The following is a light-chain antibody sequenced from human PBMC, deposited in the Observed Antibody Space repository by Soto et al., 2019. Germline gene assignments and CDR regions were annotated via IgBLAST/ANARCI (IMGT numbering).Light chain of an antibody. CDR3: QQYHTYPLC. CDR1: QSISAW. Sequence: DIQMTQSPSTLSASVGERVTITCRASQSISAWLAWYQQKPGKAPKLLIYKASNVESGVPSRFSGSGSGKEFTLTISIMQPDDFSTYYCQQYHTYPLCFGQGTGLEIK. V-gene: IGKV1-5*03. CDR2: KAS. J-gene: IGKJ5*01.